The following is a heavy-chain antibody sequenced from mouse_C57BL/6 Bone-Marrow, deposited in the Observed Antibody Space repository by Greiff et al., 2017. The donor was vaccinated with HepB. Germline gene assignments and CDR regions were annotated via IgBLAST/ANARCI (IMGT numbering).Heavy chain of an antibody. CDR2: IDPANGNT. D-gene: IGHD1-1*01. Sequence: EVMLVESVAELVRPGASVKLSCTASGFNIKNTYMHWVKQRPEQGLEWIGRIDPANGNTKYAPKFQGKATITADTSSNTAYLQLSSLTSEDTAIYYCARWRLLRFYYFDYWGQGTTLTVSS. CDR3: ARWRLLRFYYFDY. V-gene: IGHV14-3*01. J-gene: IGHJ2*01. CDR1: GFNIKNTY.